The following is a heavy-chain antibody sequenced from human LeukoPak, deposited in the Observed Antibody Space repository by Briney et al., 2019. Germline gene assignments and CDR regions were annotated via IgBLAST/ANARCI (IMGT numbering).Heavy chain of an antibody. V-gene: IGHV4-39*07. J-gene: IGHJ4*02. D-gene: IGHD3-22*01. Sequence: SETLSLTCTVSGGSISSSNYYWGWIRQPPGKGLEWIGEIYHSGSTNYNPSLKSRVTISVDKSKNQFSLKLSSVTAADTAVYYCARVHYDSSGYYSYFDYWGQGTLVTVSS. CDR2: IYHSGST. CDR1: GGSISSSNYY. CDR3: ARVHYDSSGYYSYFDY.